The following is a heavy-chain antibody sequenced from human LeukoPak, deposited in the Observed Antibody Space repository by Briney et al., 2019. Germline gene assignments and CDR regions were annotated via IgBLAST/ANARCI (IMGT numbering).Heavy chain of an antibody. CDR1: GGSVSSGSYY. CDR3: ARFRRDGYNYDYYYGMDV. J-gene: IGHJ6*02. V-gene: IGHV4-61*01. Sequence: SETLSLTCTVSGGSVSSGSYYWSWIPQPPGKRLEAVGYIYYSGSNNYNPCLKSRVTISVDTSKKQFSLQLSSVTAADTAVYYCARFRRDGYNYDYYYGMDVWGQGTTVTVSS. CDR2: IYYSGSN. D-gene: IGHD5-24*01.